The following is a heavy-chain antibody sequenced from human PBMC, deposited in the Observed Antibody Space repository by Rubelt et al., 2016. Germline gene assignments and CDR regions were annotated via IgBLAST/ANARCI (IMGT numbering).Heavy chain of an antibody. V-gene: IGHV1-2*06. D-gene: IGHD6-6*01. J-gene: IGHJ6*02. CDR3: ARDSYSTSLFDTYYGMDV. CDR1: GYIFTGYY. CDR2: ITPNSGAT. Sequence: GTEVKKPGASVKVSCKASGYIFTGYYIHWVRQAPGQGLEWMGRITPNSGATNYAQKFQDRVTMTRDTSISTAYMEVRRLRSDDTAVYYCARDSYSTSLFDTYYGMDVWGQGTTVTVSS.